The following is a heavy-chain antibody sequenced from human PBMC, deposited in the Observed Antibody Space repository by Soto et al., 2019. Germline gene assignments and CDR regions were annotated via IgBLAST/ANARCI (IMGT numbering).Heavy chain of an antibody. CDR1: GFTFDDYA. CDR2: INWNSGSI. Sequence: DVQLVESGGGLVQPGRSLRLSCAASGFTFDDYAMHWVRQVPGKGLEWVSGINWNSGSIGYGDSVKGRVAISRDNAKNSLHLQMNSLSAEDTAFYYCVKDESINWYSGHFRHWGQGSLVTVSS. CDR3: VKDESINWYSGHFRH. D-gene: IGHD6-13*01. V-gene: IGHV3-9*01. J-gene: IGHJ1*01.